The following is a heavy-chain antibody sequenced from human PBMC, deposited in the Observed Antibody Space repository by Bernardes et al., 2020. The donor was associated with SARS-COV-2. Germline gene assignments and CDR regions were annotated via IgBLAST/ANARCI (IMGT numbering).Heavy chain of an antibody. CDR2: IYNSGNT. CDR1: GGSISSYN. D-gene: IGHD3-22*01. CDR3: ARWYDSSVYSWLDP. Sequence: SETLSLTCTVSGGSISSYNWGWIRQSPGKGLEWIGHIYNSGNTNYNPSLESRVTISKDTPKNQFSLKLSSMTAADTAVYFCARWYDSSVYSWLDPWGQGTLVTVSS. V-gene: IGHV4-59*01. J-gene: IGHJ5*02.